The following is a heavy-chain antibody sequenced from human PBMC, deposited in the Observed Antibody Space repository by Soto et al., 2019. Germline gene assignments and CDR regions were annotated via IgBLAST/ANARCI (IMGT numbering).Heavy chain of an antibody. CDR3: ARDLLDYYDSSGYYSFFDY. Sequence: QVQLVQSGAEVKKPGSSVKVSCKASGGTFSSYAISWVRQAPGQGLEWMGGIIPIFGTANYAQKFQGRVTITADESTSTAYKELSSLRSEDTAVYYCARDLLDYYDSSGYYSFFDYWGQGTLVTVSS. J-gene: IGHJ4*02. CDR2: IIPIFGTA. CDR1: GGTFSSYA. D-gene: IGHD3-22*01. V-gene: IGHV1-69*12.